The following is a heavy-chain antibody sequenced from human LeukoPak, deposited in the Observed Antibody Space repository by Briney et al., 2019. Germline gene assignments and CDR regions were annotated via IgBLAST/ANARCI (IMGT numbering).Heavy chain of an antibody. CDR3: AKDKNEYSGYDAFDY. J-gene: IGHJ4*02. V-gene: IGHV3-9*01. Sequence: PGGSLRLSCAASGFTFDDYAMHWVRQAPGKGLEWVSGISWNSGSIGYADSVKGRFTISRDNAKNSLYLQMNSLRAEDTALYYCAKDKNEYSGYDAFDYWGQGTLVTVSS. CDR1: GFTFDDYA. D-gene: IGHD5-12*01. CDR2: ISWNSGSI.